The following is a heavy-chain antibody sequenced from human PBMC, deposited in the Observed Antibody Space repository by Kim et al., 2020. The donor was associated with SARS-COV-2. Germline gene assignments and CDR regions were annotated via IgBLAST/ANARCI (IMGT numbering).Heavy chain of an antibody. V-gene: IGHV5-51*01. D-gene: IGHD3-10*01. J-gene: IGHJ6*02. Sequence: SSPSFQGQVTISADKSIRTAYLQWSSLKASDTAMYYCARTMVRGVYGMDVWGQGTTVTVSS. CDR3: ARTMVRGVYGMDV.